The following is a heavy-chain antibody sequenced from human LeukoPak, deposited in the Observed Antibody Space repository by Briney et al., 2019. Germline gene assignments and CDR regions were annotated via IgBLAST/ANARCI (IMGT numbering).Heavy chain of an antibody. CDR2: IYPGDSDT. Sequence: GESLKISCKGSGYSFTSYWIGWVRQMPGKGLEWMGIIYPGDSDTRYSPSFQGQVTISADKSISTAYLQWSSLKASDTAMYYCARGGYDILTGYYTGAFDIWGQGTVVTVSS. D-gene: IGHD3-9*01. CDR3: ARGGYDILTGYYTGAFDI. CDR1: GYSFTSYW. J-gene: IGHJ3*02. V-gene: IGHV5-51*01.